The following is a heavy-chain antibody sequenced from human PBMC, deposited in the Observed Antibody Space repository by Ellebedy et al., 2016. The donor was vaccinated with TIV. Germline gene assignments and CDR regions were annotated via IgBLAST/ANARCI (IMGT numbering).Heavy chain of an antibody. V-gene: IGHV3-48*01. CDR2: ISSSSSTI. CDR3: AKDYVSGSYYYYYQGMDV. D-gene: IGHD3-10*01. CDR1: GFTFSSYS. J-gene: IGHJ6*02. Sequence: GESLKISXAASGFTFSSYSMNWVRQAPGKGLEWVSYISSSSSTIYYADSAKGRFTISRDNSKNTLYLQMNSLRAEDTAVYYCAKDYVSGSYYYYYQGMDVWGQGTTVTVSS.